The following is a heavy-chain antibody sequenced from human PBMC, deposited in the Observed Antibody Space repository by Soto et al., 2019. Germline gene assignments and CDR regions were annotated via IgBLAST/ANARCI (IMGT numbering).Heavy chain of an antibody. V-gene: IGHV1-58*01. D-gene: IGHD1-26*01. Sequence: GASVKVSCKASGFTFTSSAVQWVRQARGQRLEWIGWIVVGSGNTNYAQKFQERVTITRDMSTSTAYMELSSLRSEDTAVYYCAETSGSYFPYYYGMDVLGQGTTVTVSS. J-gene: IGHJ6*02. CDR3: AETSGSYFPYYYGMDV. CDR1: GFTFTSSA. CDR2: IVVGSGNT.